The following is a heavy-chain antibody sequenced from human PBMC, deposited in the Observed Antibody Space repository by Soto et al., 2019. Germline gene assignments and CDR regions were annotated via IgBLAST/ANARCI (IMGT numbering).Heavy chain of an antibody. Sequence: TSETLSLTCTVSGGSISSGGYYWSWIRQHPGKGLEWIGYIYYSGSTYYNPSLKSRVTISVDTSKNQFSLKLSSVTAADTAVYYCARAGYCSGGSCSGLDYWGQGTLVTVSS. CDR3: ARAGYCSGGSCSGLDY. CDR2: IYYSGST. V-gene: IGHV4-31*03. CDR1: GGSISSGGYY. D-gene: IGHD2-15*01. J-gene: IGHJ4*02.